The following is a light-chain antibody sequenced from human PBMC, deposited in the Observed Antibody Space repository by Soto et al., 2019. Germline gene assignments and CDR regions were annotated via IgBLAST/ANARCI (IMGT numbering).Light chain of an antibody. J-gene: IGLJ1*01. CDR2: EVS. Sequence: QSVLPQPPSASGSLGQSVTISCTGTSRDLGNYDYVSWYQQHPGRAPKLISFEVSKRPLVVPDRFSGSKSGNTASLIVAGLQPDDEAEYHCTSYTGDDFTFVVGTGTKLTVL. CDR3: TSYTGDDFTFV. CDR1: SRDLGNYDY. V-gene: IGLV2-8*01.